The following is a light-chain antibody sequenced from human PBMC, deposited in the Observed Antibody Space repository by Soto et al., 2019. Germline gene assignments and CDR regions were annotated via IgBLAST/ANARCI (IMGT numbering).Light chain of an antibody. CDR1: QTISFY. CDR2: ATS. Sequence: IQMTQSPSSLSASVGDTVTITCRASQTISFYLNWYQQKPGRTPNLLIYATSSLPSGVPSRFDGSGSGTEFTLTISSLQPDDFATYYCQQSFSTPHTFGQGTKLELK. J-gene: IGKJ2*01. V-gene: IGKV1-39*01. CDR3: QQSFSTPHT.